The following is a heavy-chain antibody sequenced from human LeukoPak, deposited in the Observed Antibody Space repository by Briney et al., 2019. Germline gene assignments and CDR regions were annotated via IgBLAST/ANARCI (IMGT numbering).Heavy chain of an antibody. CDR1: GFTSTSYS. Sequence: GGSLRLSCAASGFTSTSYSMSWVRQAPGKGLEWVSAISGSGTSTYYADSVRGRFTISRDNSKNTLYLQMNSLRAEDTAVYYCARDYRGSGRQIYWGQGTLVTVSS. D-gene: IGHD3-10*01. J-gene: IGHJ4*02. CDR3: ARDYRGSGRQIY. CDR2: ISGSGTST. V-gene: IGHV3-23*01.